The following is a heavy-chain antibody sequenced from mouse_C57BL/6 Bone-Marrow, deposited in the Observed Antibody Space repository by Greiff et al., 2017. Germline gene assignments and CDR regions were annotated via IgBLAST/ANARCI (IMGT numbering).Heavy chain of an antibody. CDR1: GYTFTSYW. J-gene: IGHJ4*01. V-gene: IGHV1-55*01. Sequence: QVQLQQSGAELVKPGASVKMSCKASGYTFTSYWITWVKQRPGQGLEWIGDIYPGSGSTNYNEKFKSKATLTVDTSSSTAYMQLSSLTSEDSAVYYSARNYYYGSSYPYAMDYWGQGTSVTVSS. D-gene: IGHD1-1*01. CDR2: IYPGSGST. CDR3: ARNYYYGSSYPYAMDY.